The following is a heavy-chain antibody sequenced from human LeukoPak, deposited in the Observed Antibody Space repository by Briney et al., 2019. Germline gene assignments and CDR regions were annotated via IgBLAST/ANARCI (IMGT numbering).Heavy chain of an antibody. J-gene: IGHJ4*02. CDR3: ARAYYDFWSGYYGEPYYFDY. D-gene: IGHD3-3*01. Sequence: GGSLRLSCAASGFTFSSYWMHWVRQAPGKGLVWASRINSDGSSTSYADSVKGRFTISRDNAKNTLYLQMNSLRAEDTAVYYCARAYYDFWSGYYGEPYYFDYWGQGTLVTVSS. CDR2: INSDGSST. CDR1: GFTFSSYW. V-gene: IGHV3-74*01.